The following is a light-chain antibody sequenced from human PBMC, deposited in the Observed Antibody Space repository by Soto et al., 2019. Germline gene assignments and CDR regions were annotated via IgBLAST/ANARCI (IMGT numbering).Light chain of an antibody. V-gene: IGKV3-20*01. J-gene: IGKJ5*01. CDR3: QQYDKTPIT. CDR1: QSVSSK. CDR2: GTS. Sequence: EVVLTQSPGILSLSPGERATLSCRASQSVSSKLAWYQQKPGQAPRLLISGTSSRATGIPDRFSGSGSGTDFTLTINRLEPEDFAMYFCQQYDKTPITFGLGTRLEI.